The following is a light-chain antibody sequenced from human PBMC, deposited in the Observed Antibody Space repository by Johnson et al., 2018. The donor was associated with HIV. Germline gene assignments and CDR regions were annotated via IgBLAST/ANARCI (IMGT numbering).Light chain of an antibody. V-gene: IGLV1-51*01. CDR3: GTWDSSLSALYV. Sequence: QSVLTQPPSVSAAPGQKVTISCSGSSSNVGSSFVSWYRQVPGTAPKLLIYDNNKRPSGIPDRFSGSKSGTSATLGITGLQTGDEADYYCGTWDSSLSALYVFGTGTKVTVL. CDR2: DNN. CDR1: SSNVGSSF. J-gene: IGLJ1*01.